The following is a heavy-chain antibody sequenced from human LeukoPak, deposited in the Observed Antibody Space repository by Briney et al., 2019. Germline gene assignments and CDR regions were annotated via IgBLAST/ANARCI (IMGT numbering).Heavy chain of an antibody. V-gene: IGHV4-39*01. CDR3: ARHVGFTWDSSELDQNNWFDP. CDR2: IYYSGST. D-gene: IGHD3-22*01. Sequence: SETLSLTCTVSGGSISSSSYYWGWIRQPPGKGLEWIGSIYYSGSTYYNPSLKSRVTISVDTSKNQFSLKLSSGTAADTAVYYCARHVGFTWDSSELDQNNWFDPWGQGTLVTVSS. J-gene: IGHJ5*02. CDR1: GGSISSSSYY.